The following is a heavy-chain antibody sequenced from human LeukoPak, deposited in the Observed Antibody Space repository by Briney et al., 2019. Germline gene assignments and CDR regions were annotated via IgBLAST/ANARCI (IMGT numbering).Heavy chain of an antibody. CDR1: GYSFTGCY. CDR2: INPNSGGT. J-gene: IGHJ4*02. V-gene: IGHV1-2*02. D-gene: IGHD3-3*01. CDR3: ARGSLYGNYVDY. Sequence: ASVKVSCKTSGYSFTGCYIHWVRQAPGQGLEWMGWINPNSGGTNYPQKFQDRVTMARDTSISTAYMELSRLRPDDTAVYYCARGSLYGNYVDYWGQGTLVTVSS.